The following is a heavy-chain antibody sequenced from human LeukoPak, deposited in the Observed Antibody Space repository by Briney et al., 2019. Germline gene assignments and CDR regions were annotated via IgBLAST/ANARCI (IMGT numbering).Heavy chain of an antibody. CDR1: GFTFSSYE. J-gene: IGHJ4*02. Sequence: GGSLRLSCAASGFTFSSYEMNWVRQAPGKGVEWGSYISSRGRTIYYADSVKGRLTISRDNAKNSLYLQMNSLRAEDTAVYYCAREGEQIAFFDYWGQGTLVTVSS. V-gene: IGHV3-48*03. CDR2: ISSRGRTI. D-gene: IGHD1-26*01. CDR3: AREGEQIAFFDY.